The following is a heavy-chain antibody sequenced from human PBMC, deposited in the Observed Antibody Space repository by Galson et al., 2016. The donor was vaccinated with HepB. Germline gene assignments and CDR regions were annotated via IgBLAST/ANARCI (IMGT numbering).Heavy chain of an antibody. CDR2: IYPDDSDT. Sequence: QSGAEVKKPGESLKISCKGFGYSFSTYWIGWVRQMPGKGLEWMGIIYPDDSDTTYSPSFQGQVIISVDKSISTAYLQWNSLKASDTAMYYCARPHFEGFQEDACDIWGQGTLVTVAS. J-gene: IGHJ3*02. CDR3: ARPHFEGFQEDACDI. CDR1: GYSFSTYW. V-gene: IGHV5-51*03. D-gene: IGHD3-10*01.